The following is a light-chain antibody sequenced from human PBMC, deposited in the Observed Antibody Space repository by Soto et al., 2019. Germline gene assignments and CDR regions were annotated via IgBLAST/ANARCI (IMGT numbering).Light chain of an antibody. CDR1: SNDVGGYNY. CDR3: CSYAGSSTWV. V-gene: IGLV2-11*01. Sequence: QSVLTQPRSVSGSPGQSVTISCTRTSNDVGGYNYVSWYQQHPGKAPKLLISDVNKRPSGVPDRFSGSKSGNTASLIISGLQAEDEADYYCCSYAGSSTWVFGGGTKLTVL. J-gene: IGLJ3*02. CDR2: DVN.